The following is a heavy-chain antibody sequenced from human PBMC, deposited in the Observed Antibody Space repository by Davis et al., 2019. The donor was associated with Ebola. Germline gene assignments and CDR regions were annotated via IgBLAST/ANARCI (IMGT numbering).Heavy chain of an antibody. J-gene: IGHJ4*02. CDR1: GGTFSSYA. CDR3: AGGKLAARPYLHFDY. Sequence: SVKVSCKASGGTFSSYAISWVRQAPGQGLEWMGGIIPIFGTANYAQKFQGRVTITADESTSTAYMELSSLRSEDTAVYYCAGGKLAARPYLHFDYWGQGTLVTVSS. V-gene: IGHV1-69*13. CDR2: IIPIFGTA. D-gene: IGHD6-6*01.